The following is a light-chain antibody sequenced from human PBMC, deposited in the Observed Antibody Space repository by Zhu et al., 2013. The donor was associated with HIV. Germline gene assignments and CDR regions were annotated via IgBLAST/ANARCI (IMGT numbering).Light chain of an antibody. CDR2: GAS. CDR1: QSVSSSY. V-gene: IGKV3-15*01. CDR3: QQYNNWPWT. J-gene: IGKJ1*01. Sequence: EIVLTQSPGTLSLSPGERATLSCRASQSVSSSYLAWYQQKPGQAPRLLIYGASTRATGIPARFSGSGSGTEFTLTISSLQSEDFAIYFCQQYNNWPWTFGQGTKVEI.